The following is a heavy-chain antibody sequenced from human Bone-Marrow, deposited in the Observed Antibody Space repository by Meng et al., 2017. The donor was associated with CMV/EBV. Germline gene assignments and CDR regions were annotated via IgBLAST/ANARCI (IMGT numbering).Heavy chain of an antibody. V-gene: IGHV3-7*01. Sequence: GESLKISCVVSGLTFSSYWMSWVRQAPGKGLEWVANIKQDGSEKNYVDSVKGRFIISRDNAKNSLYLQMNSLRAEDTAVYYCAKDGYSSSTYYYYGMDVWGQGTTVTVSS. J-gene: IGHJ6*02. CDR1: GLTFSSYW. CDR3: AKDGYSSSTYYYYGMDV. D-gene: IGHD6-6*01. CDR2: IKQDGSEK.